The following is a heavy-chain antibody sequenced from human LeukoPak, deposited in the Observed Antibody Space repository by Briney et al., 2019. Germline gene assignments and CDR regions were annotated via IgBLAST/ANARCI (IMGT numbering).Heavy chain of an antibody. CDR1: GFSFSNYG. CDR2: IRSTSSNT. Sequence: GGSLRLSCAASGFSFSNYGMTWVRQAPGKGLERVSSIRSTSSNTYYADSVRGRFTISRDNAKNSLYLQMNSLRAEDTAVYYCARVEIAGAGDFWYFNLWGRGTQVTFSS. J-gene: IGHJ2*01. V-gene: IGHV3-21*01. D-gene: IGHD6-13*01. CDR3: ARVEIAGAGDFWYFNL.